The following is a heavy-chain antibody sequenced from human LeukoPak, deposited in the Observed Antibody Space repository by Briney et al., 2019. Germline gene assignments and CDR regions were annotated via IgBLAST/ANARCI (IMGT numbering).Heavy chain of an antibody. CDR1: GGSISSGGYS. Sequence: SETLSLTCAVSGGSISSGGYSWSWIRQPPGKGLEWIGYIYHSGSTYYNPSLKSQVTISVDRSKNQFSLKLSSVTAADTAVYYCARVGTVTVDYWGQGTLVTVSS. CDR2: IYHSGST. CDR3: ARVGTVTVDY. J-gene: IGHJ4*02. V-gene: IGHV4-30-2*01. D-gene: IGHD4-17*01.